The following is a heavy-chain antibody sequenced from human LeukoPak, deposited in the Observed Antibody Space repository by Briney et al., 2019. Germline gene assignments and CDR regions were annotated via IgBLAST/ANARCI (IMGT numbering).Heavy chain of an antibody. V-gene: IGHV1-69*05. J-gene: IGHJ4*02. CDR2: IIPIFGTA. CDR3: ARPPQRYSSSWYPLGY. D-gene: IGHD6-13*01. CDR1: GGTFSSYA. Sequence: SVKVSCKASGGTFSSYAISWVRQAPGQGLEGMGGIIPIFGTANYAQKFQGRVTITTDEFTIAVYMGLSSLRSEDTAVYYCARPPQRYSSSWYPLGYWGQGTLVNVSS.